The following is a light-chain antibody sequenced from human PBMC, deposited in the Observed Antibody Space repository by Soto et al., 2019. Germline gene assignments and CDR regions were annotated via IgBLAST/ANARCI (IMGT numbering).Light chain of an antibody. CDR2: AAS. CDR1: QGISSY. V-gene: IGKV1-9*01. J-gene: IGKJ3*01. CDR3: QQLNSYPPFT. Sequence: IQLTQSPSSLSASVGDRVTITCRASQGISSYLAWYQQKPGKAPKLLIYAASTLQSGVPSRFSGSGSGTDFTLTISSLQLEDFATYYCQQLNSYPPFTFGPGTKVDIK.